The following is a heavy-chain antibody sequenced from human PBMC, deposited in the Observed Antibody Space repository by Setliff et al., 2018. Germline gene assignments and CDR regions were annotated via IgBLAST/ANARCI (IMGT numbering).Heavy chain of an antibody. Sequence: GAYLTLSCNGSGYTFTNYWIDWVRPMPGKGLEWMGAIYPGDSETRHSPSFQGQVTISADKSISTVYLRWISLKASDTAIYYCARLTPETDFYYWGPGTLVTVSS. CDR1: GYTFTNYW. CDR2: IYPGDSET. J-gene: IGHJ4*02. CDR3: ARLTPETDFYY. D-gene: IGHD2-15*01. V-gene: IGHV5-51*01.